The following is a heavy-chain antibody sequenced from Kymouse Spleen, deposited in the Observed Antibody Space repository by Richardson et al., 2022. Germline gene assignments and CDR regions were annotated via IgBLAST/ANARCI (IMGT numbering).Heavy chain of an antibody. D-gene: IGHD1-7*01. CDR2: INHSGST. Sequence: QVQLQQWGAGLLKPSETLSLTCAVYGGSFSGYYWSWIRQPPGKGLEWIGEINHSGSTNYNPSLKSRVTISVDTSKNQFSLKLSSVTAADTAVYYCARSGITGTTVFDYWGQGTLVTVSS. J-gene: IGHJ4*02. CDR1: GGSFSGYY. V-gene: IGHV4-34*01. CDR3: ARSGITGTTVFDY.